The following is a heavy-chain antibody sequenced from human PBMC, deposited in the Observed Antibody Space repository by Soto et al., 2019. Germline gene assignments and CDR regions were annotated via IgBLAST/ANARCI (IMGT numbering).Heavy chain of an antibody. J-gene: IGHJ4*02. CDR1: GFTFSNHW. CDR3: ARDPGISSGWYYFDY. CDR2: VKQDGSEI. D-gene: IGHD6-19*01. V-gene: IGHV3-7*05. Sequence: SGFTFSNHWMTWVRQAPGKGLEWVASVKQDGSEIYYGDSVKGRFTISRDNAKNSLFLQLNSLRAEDTAMYYCARDPGISSGWYYFDYWGQGTLVTVSS.